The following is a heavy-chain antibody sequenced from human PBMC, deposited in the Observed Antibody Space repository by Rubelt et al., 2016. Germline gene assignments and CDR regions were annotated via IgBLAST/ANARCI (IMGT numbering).Heavy chain of an antibody. CDR3: ARVVEAYYYYGMDV. D-gene: IGHD6-6*01. Sequence: QVQLVESGGGVVQPGRSLRLSCAASGFTFSSYAMHWVRQAPGKGLEWVAVISNDGSNKYYADSVKGRFTISRDNSKNTLYLQMNSLGAEDTAVYYCARVVEAYYYYGMDVWGQGTTVTVSS. CDR2: ISNDGSNK. J-gene: IGHJ6*02. V-gene: IGHV3-30*04. CDR1: GFTFSSYA.